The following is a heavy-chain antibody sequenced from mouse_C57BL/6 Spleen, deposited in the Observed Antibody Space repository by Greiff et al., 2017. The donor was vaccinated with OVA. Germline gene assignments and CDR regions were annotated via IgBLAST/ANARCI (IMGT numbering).Heavy chain of an antibody. Sequence: VQLQQPGAELVRPGSSVKLSCKASGYTFTSYWMHWVKQRPIHGLEWIGNIDPSDSETHYNQKFKDKATLTVDKSSSTAYMQLSSLTSEDSAVYYCARGLGRGYAMDYWGQGTSVTVSS. CDR3: ARGLGRGYAMDY. J-gene: IGHJ4*01. CDR2: IDPSDSET. D-gene: IGHD4-1*01. V-gene: IGHV1-52*01. CDR1: GYTFTSYW.